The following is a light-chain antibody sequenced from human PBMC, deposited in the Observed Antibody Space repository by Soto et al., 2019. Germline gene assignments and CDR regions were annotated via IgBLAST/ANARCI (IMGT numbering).Light chain of an antibody. V-gene: IGKV1-5*03. Sequence: DIHMTQSPSTLSASVGDRVTLPCRASQSLSTWLAWDQQKTGKPPTILIYKASGLESGVPSRFSGSGSGTAFTLTISSLQPDDFATYYCQQYDSYSPLTFGGGTKVDIK. CDR2: KAS. CDR1: QSLSTW. J-gene: IGKJ4*01. CDR3: QQYDSYSPLT.